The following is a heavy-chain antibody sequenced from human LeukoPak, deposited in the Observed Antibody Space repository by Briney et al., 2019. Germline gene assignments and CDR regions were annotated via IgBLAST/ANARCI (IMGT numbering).Heavy chain of an antibody. D-gene: IGHD3/OR15-3a*01. J-gene: IGHJ4*02. CDR3: AREVVGLDY. V-gene: IGHV3-48*01. CDR2: ISTFSSTI. CDR1: GITFSSNG. Sequence: GGPLRLSCAASGITFSSNGMVWVRQTPEKGLEGISYISTFSSTIKYADSVRGRFTISRDNANNSLYLQMDSLRADDTAVYYCAREVVGLDYWGQGILVTDSS.